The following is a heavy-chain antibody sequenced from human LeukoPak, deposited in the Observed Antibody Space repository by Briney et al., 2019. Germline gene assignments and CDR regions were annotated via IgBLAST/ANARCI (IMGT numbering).Heavy chain of an antibody. V-gene: IGHV4-31*03. Sequence: SETLSLTCTDSSGSISSVGYYWSWIRQFPGRGLEWIGYMYYGGNSYYNPSLKSRVNISIGTSKNQFSLKLNSVTAADTAVYYCARYSSTYFFDHWGQGILVTVSS. CDR3: ARYSSTYFFDH. J-gene: IGHJ4*02. CDR2: MYYGGNS. CDR1: SGSISSVGYY. D-gene: IGHD6-13*01.